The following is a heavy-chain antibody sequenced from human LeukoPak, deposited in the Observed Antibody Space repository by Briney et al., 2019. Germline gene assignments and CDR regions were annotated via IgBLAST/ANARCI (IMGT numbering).Heavy chain of an antibody. CDR2: ISGSGGST. D-gene: IGHD3-10*01. V-gene: IGHV3-23*01. CDR1: GFTFSSYA. CDR3: AKDVVRGVMWYFDY. Sequence: GGSLRLSCAASGFTFSSYAMSWVRQAPGKGLEWVSAISGSGGSTYYADCVKGRFTISRDNSKNTLYLQMNSLRAEDTAVYYCAKDVVRGVMWYFDYWGQGTLVTVSS. J-gene: IGHJ4*02.